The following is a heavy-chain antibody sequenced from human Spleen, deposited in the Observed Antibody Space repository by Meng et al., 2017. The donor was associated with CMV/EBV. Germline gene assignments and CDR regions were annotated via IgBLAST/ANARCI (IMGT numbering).Heavy chain of an antibody. CDR3: ARDRRGGTFFDL. V-gene: IGHV4-30-4*08. D-gene: IGHD3-16*01. Sequence: TVTGNAVSSGDYYWSWVRQPPGKGLEYIGYIFNSGTTYSNPSLKSRVTISLDTSKSQFSLKLYSVTAADTAVYYCARDRRGGTFFDLWGRGTLVTVSS. J-gene: IGHJ2*01. CDR1: GNAVSSGDYY. CDR2: IFNSGTT.